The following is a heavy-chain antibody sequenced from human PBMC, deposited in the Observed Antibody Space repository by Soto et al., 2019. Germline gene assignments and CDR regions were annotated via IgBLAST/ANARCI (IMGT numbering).Heavy chain of an antibody. CDR1: GGSISSSGFS. CDR2: AYYSGNT. J-gene: IGHJ5*02. D-gene: IGHD2-8*01. CDR3: TKVSSGWFDP. Sequence: PSETLSLTCTVSGGSISSSGFSRGWVRQPPGKGLEWIGCAYYSGNTYYNPSLKSRVTISVDTSGNQFSLRLDSVTAADTAVYYCTKVSSGWFDPWGHGTLVTVSS. V-gene: IGHV4-39*01.